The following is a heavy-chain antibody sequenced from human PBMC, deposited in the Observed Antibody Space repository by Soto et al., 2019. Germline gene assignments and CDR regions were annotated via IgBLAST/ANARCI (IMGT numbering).Heavy chain of an antibody. CDR2: IYYSGST. CDR3: ARDGVLVGAVEDAFDI. CDR1: GGSISSGGYY. V-gene: IGHV4-31*03. Sequence: QVQLQESGPGLVKPSQTLSLTCTVSGGSISSGGYYWSWIRQHPGKGLEWIGYIYYSGSTYYNPSLKIRVTISVDTSKNQFSLKLSSVTAADTAVYYCARDGVLVGAVEDAFDIWGQGTMVTVSS. J-gene: IGHJ3*02. D-gene: IGHD1-26*01.